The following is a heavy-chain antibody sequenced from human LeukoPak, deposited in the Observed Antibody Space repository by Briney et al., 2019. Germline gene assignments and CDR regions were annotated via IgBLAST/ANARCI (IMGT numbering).Heavy chain of an antibody. D-gene: IGHD3-10*01. CDR2: IYSGGST. CDR3: AQSGRYWYFDL. Sequence: GGSLRLSCAASGFTVSSNYMSWVRQAPGKGLEWVSVIYSGGSTYYADSVKGRFTISRDNSKNTLYLQMNRLRAEDTAVYYCAQSGRYWYFDLWGRGTLVTVSS. J-gene: IGHJ2*01. CDR1: GFTVSSNY. V-gene: IGHV3-53*01.